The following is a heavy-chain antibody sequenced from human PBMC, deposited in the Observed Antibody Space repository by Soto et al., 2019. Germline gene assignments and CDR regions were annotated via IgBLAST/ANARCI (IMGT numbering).Heavy chain of an antibody. Sequence: GESLKISCKGSGYSFAGYWITWVRQKPGKGLEWMGRIDPSDSQTYYSPSFRGHVTISVTKSITTVFLQWSSLRASDTAMYYCARQIYDSNTGPNFQYYFDSWGQGTPVTVSS. J-gene: IGHJ4*02. CDR2: IDPSDSQT. CDR3: ARQIYDSNTGPNFQYYFDS. V-gene: IGHV5-10-1*01. D-gene: IGHD5-12*01. CDR1: GYSFAGYW.